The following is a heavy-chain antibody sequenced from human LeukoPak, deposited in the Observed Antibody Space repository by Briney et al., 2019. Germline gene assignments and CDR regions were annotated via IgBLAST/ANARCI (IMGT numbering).Heavy chain of an antibody. J-gene: IGHJ4*02. Sequence: SQTLSPTCAVSGGSISSGDFPWSWIRQPPGMGLEWIGYIFHTRHTSYNPSLKSRVTISVDMSKNQLSLRLTSVTAADTAVYYCARGFYGAGSHFDYWGQGTLVTVSS. CDR1: GGSISSGDFP. V-gene: IGHV4-30-2*01. CDR3: ARGFYGAGSHFDY. D-gene: IGHD3-10*01. CDR2: IFHTRHT.